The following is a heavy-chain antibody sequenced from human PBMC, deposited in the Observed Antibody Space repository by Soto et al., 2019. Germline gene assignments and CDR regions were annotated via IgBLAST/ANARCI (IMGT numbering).Heavy chain of an antibody. CDR3: ARDSEGPREVVSSFDI. D-gene: IGHD3-22*01. V-gene: IGHV4-31*01. Sequence: QVQLQESGPGLVKPSQTLSLTCTVSGGSISSGGYYWSWIRQHPGKGLEWIGYIYYSGSTYYNPSLQSLVTISVDTSKNQFSLKLSSVTAADTAVYYCARDSEGPREVVSSFDIWGQGTMVTVSS. CDR2: IYYSGST. CDR1: GGSISSGGYY. J-gene: IGHJ3*02.